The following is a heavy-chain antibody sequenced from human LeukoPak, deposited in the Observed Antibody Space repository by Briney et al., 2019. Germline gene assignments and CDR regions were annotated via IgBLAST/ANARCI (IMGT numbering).Heavy chain of an antibody. CDR2: INPNSGGT. V-gene: IGHV1-2*02. D-gene: IGHD6-13*01. CDR3: AREGSSSWPSDAFDI. CDR1: GYTFTGYY. J-gene: IGHJ3*02. Sequence: ASVKASCKASGYTFTGYYMHWVRQAPGQGLEWMGWINPNSGGTNYAQKFQGRVTMTRDTSISTAYMELSRLRSDDTAVYYCAREGSSSWPSDAFDIWGQGTMVTVSS.